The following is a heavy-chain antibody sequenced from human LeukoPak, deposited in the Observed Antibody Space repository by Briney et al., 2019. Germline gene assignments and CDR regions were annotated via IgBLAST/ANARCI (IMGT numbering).Heavy chain of an antibody. D-gene: IGHD4-17*01. CDR3: ARDGVTTGKNDAFDI. Sequence: GGSLRLSCAASGFTFSSYSMNWVRQAPGKGLEWVSEISGSGGSTYNADSVKGRFTMSRDSSMNTLYLQLNSLRADDTAVYYCARDGVTTGKNDAFDIWGQGTMVTVSS. CDR1: GFTFSSYS. J-gene: IGHJ3*02. V-gene: IGHV3-23*01. CDR2: ISGSGGST.